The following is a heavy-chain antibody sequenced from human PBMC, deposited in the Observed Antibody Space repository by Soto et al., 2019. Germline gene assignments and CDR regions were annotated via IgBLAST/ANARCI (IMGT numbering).Heavy chain of an antibody. D-gene: IGHD3-16*01. J-gene: IGHJ6*02. Sequence: QVQLVQSGAEVKKPGSSVKVSCKASGGTFSSYAISWVRQAPGQGLEWMGGIIPIFGTANYAQKFQVRVTITADESTSIAYMELSSLRSEDTAVYYCARWPDGVYYYHGMDVWGQGTTVTVSS. CDR1: GGTFSSYA. V-gene: IGHV1-69*01. CDR3: ARWPDGVYYYHGMDV. CDR2: IIPIFGTA.